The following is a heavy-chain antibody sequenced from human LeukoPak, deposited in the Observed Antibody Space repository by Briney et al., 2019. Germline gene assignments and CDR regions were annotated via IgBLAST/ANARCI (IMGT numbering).Heavy chain of an antibody. Sequence: GASVKVSCKASGYTFTRYAISWVRQAPGQGLEWMGWISAYKGSTNYAQKLQGRVTMTTDTSTSTAYMELRSLRSDDTAVYYCARDLPQWFGELWFLHYWGQGTLVTVSS. CDR2: ISAYKGST. J-gene: IGHJ4*02. CDR1: GYTFTRYA. D-gene: IGHD3-10*01. V-gene: IGHV1-18*01. CDR3: ARDLPQWFGELWFLHY.